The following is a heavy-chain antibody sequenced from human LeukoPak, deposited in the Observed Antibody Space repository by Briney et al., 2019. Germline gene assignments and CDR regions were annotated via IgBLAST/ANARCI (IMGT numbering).Heavy chain of an antibody. CDR1: GGSISSYY. V-gene: IGHV4-59*08. D-gene: IGHD4-23*01. CDR2: IYYSGST. J-gene: IGHJ2*01. CDR3: ATQGGNPGYFDL. Sequence: SETLSLTCTVSGGSISSYYWSWIRQPPGKGLEWIGYIYYSGSTNYNPSLKSRVTISVDTSKNQFSLKLSSVTAADTAVYYCATQGGNPGYFDLWGRGTLVTVSS.